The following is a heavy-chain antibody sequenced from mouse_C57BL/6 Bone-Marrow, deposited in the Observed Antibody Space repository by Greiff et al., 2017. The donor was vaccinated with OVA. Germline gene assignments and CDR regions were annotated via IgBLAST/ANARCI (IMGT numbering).Heavy chain of an antibody. D-gene: IGHD2-3*01. CDR3: ARPLYDGYYGGFAY. V-gene: IGHV1-55*01. Sequence: VQLQPPGAELVKPGASVKMSCKASGYTFTSYWITWVKQRPGQGLEWIGDISPGSGSTNYNEKFKSKATLTVDTSSSTAYMQLSSLTSEDSAVYYCARPLYDGYYGGFAYWGQGTLVTVAA. J-gene: IGHJ3*01. CDR1: GYTFTSYW. CDR2: ISPGSGST.